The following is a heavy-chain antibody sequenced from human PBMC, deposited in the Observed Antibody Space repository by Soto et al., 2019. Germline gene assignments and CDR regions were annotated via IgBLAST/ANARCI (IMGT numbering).Heavy chain of an antibody. V-gene: IGHV3-30*18. CDR1: GLTFSSYG. CDR2: ISYDGSNK. D-gene: IGHD4-17*01. Sequence: GGSLRLSCAASGLTFSSYGMHWVRQAPGKGLEWVAVISYDGSNKYYADSVKGRFTISRDNSKNTLYLQMNSLRAEDTAVYYCAKEDLYGGKIPYFDYWGQGTLVTVSS. CDR3: AKEDLYGGKIPYFDY. J-gene: IGHJ4*02.